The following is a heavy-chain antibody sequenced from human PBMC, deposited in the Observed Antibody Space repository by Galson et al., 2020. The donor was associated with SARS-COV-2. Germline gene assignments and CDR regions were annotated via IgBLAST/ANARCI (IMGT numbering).Heavy chain of an antibody. CDR2: IYPSGSS. V-gene: IGHV4-4*07. Sequence: SETLSLTCTVSGGSISSYYWSWIRQSAEKGLEWIGRIYPSGSSSYNPSLKSRVTMSVDTSKNQFSLNLSSVTAADTAVYYCARDPLSRGRPGDYEVYYYYIMEVWGQGTTVTVSS. CDR1: GGSISSYY. J-gene: IGHJ6*02. CDR3: ARDPLSRGRPGDYEVYYYYIMEV. D-gene: IGHD4-17*01.